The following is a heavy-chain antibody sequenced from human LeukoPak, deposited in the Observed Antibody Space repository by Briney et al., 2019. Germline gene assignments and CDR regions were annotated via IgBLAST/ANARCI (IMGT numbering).Heavy chain of an antibody. D-gene: IGHD4-23*01. J-gene: IGHJ4*02. Sequence: PSETLSLTCTVSGGSISSSSYYWGWIRQPPGKGLEWIGEINHSGSTNYNPSLKSRVTMSADTSKNQFSLKLSSVTAADTAVYYCASGGWNKFDYWGQGTLVTVSS. CDR1: GGSISSSSYY. V-gene: IGHV4-39*07. CDR2: INHSGST. CDR3: ASGGWNKFDY.